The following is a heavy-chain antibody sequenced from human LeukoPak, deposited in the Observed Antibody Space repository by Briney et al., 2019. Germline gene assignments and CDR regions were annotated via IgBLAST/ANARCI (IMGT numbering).Heavy chain of an antibody. J-gene: IGHJ4*02. D-gene: IGHD3-9*01. V-gene: IGHV4-59*01. CDR1: GGSFSGYH. Sequence: SETLSLTCAVYGGSFSGYHWSWIRQPPGKGLEWIGYIYFTGSTNYNPSLKSRVTISVDTSKNQFSLKLNSVTAADTAVYHCAGSRYFDWLYRGYFDYWGQGTLVTVSS. CDR3: AGSRYFDWLYRGYFDY. CDR2: IYFTGST.